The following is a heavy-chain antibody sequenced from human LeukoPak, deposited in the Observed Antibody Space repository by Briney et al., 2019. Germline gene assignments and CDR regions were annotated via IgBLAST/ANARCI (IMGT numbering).Heavy chain of an antibody. CDR2: MYPGDSDA. D-gene: IGHD4-23*01. J-gene: IGHJ4*02. V-gene: IGHV5-51*01. CDR1: GYSFTSYW. CDR3: GRHLYGGNSAIDY. Sequence: GESLKISCKGSGYSFTSYWIGWVRQMPGKGLEWMGIMYPGDSDAGYSPSFQGQVTISVDKSISTAYLQWSSLKASDTAMYYCGRHLYGGNSAIDYWGQGTLVTVSS.